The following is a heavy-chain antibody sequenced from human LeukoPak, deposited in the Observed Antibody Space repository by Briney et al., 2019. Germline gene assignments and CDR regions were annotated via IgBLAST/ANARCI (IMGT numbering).Heavy chain of an antibody. J-gene: IGHJ5*02. D-gene: IGHD2/OR15-2a*01. CDR3: ARSGRTTNWFDP. CDR1: GGSISFYY. CDR2: IYYSGST. Sequence: SETLSLTCSVSGGSISFYYWSWIRQPPGKGLEWIGWIYYSGSTNYNPSLKSRLIISVDTSKNQLSLRLSSVTAADTAVYYCARSGRTTNWFDPWGQGTLVTVSS. V-gene: IGHV4-59*01.